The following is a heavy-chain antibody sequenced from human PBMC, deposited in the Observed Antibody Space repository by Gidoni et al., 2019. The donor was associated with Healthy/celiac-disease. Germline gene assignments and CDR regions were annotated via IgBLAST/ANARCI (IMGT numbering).Heavy chain of an antibody. J-gene: IGHJ4*02. CDR2: ISSSSSYI. V-gene: IGHV3-21*01. Sequence: EVQLVESGGGLVKPGGSLRLSCAASGFTFSSYSMNWVRQAPGKGLAWVSSISSSSSYIYYADSVKGRFTISRDNAKNSLYLQMNSLRAEDTAVYYCARVGPFFHAIDYWGQGTLVTVSS. CDR3: ARVGPFFHAIDY. CDR1: GFTFSSYS.